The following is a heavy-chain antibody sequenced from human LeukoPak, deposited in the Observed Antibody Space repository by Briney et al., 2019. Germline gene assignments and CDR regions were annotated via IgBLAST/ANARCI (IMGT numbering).Heavy chain of an antibody. Sequence: ASVKVSCKASGYTFTSYYMHWVRQAPGQGLEWMGIINPSGGSTSYAQKFQGRVTMTRDTSTSTVYMELSSLRSEDTAVYYCARDPYCTNGVCYGIYYYGMDVWGQGTTVTASS. CDR2: INPSGGST. CDR3: ARDPYCTNGVCYGIYYYGMDV. D-gene: IGHD2-8*01. CDR1: GYTFTSYY. V-gene: IGHV1-46*01. J-gene: IGHJ6*02.